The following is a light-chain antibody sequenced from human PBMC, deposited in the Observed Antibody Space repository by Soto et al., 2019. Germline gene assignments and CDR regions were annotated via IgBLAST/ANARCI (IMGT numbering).Light chain of an antibody. Sequence: EIVLTQSPDTLSLSPGERATLSCRASQSVSSSYLAWYQQKPGQAPRLLIYGASRRATGIPDRFSGSGSGTDFTLTISRLEPEDFAVYYWQQYGSPSGTFGQGTNVEIK. V-gene: IGKV3-20*01. J-gene: IGKJ1*01. CDR3: QQYGSPSGT. CDR1: QSVSSSY. CDR2: GAS.